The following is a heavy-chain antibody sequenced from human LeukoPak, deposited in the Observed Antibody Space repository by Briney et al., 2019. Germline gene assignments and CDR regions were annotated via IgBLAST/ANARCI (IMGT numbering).Heavy chain of an antibody. CDR3: ARMVRGLTLDY. D-gene: IGHD3-10*01. Sequence: PSETLSLTCAVYGGSFSGYYWSWIRQPPGKGLEWIGEINHSGSTNYNPSLKSRVTISVDTSKNQFSLKLSSVTAADTAVYYCARMVRGLTLDYWGQGTLVTVSS. V-gene: IGHV4-34*01. J-gene: IGHJ4*02. CDR2: INHSGST. CDR1: GGSFSGYY.